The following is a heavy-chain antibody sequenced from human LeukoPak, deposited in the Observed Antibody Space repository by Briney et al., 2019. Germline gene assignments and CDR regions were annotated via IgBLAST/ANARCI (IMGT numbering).Heavy chain of an antibody. CDR1: GFAFSSYA. CDR2: IRCSDGST. D-gene: IGHD4-17*01. J-gene: IGHJ4*02. Sequence: GPLRLSSAASGFAFSSYAMSWVRPAPGKGLEWVSSIRCSDGSTYYADSVKGRFAISRDNSKNTLYLQMNSLRAEDTAVYYCAKDVYGDYGGLDYWGQGTLVTVSS. V-gene: IGHV3-23*01. CDR3: AKDVYGDYGGLDY.